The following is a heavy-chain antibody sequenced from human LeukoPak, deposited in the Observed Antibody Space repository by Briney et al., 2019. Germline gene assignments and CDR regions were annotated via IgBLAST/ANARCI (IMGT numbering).Heavy chain of an antibody. CDR3: ARQSSSGPNDY. CDR1: GGSVSSGGYS. Sequence: PSQTLSLTCAVSGGSVSSGGYSWSWIRQPPGKGLEWIGYIYHSGSTYYNPSLKSRVTISVDTSKNQFSLKLSSVTAADTAVYYCARQSSSGPNDYWGQGTLVTVSS. CDR2: IYHSGST. J-gene: IGHJ4*02. D-gene: IGHD6-19*01. V-gene: IGHV4-30-2*01.